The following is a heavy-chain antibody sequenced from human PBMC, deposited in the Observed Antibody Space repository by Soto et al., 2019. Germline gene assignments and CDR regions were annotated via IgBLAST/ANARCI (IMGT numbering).Heavy chain of an antibody. V-gene: IGHV3-74*01. CDR1: GFTFRLYW. CDR3: ARDRGYPDSFDI. D-gene: IGHD3-10*01. CDR2: INSDGSTK. Sequence: GVPLRLSCAASGFTFRLYWMYLVRQPQGKGLVVVSRINSDGSTKVYADSVKGRFTISRDNARNTLYLQMDSLKVDDTAVYYCARDRGYPDSFDIWGRGTMVTVSS. J-gene: IGHJ3*02.